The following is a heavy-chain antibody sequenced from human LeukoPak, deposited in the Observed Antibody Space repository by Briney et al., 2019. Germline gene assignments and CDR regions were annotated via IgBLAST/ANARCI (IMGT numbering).Heavy chain of an antibody. D-gene: IGHD3-10*01. CDR1: GYSLSDLS. CDR2: SDPEDGKT. CDR3: TTGAYGRPFCDN. V-gene: IGHV1-24*01. Sequence: ASLTVSCKVSGYSLSDLSLHWVRPATGRGLEWMGGSDPEDGKTIYAQDFQGRVTMTEDTSTHTAYMYLNSLGSDDTAVYYCTTGAYGRPFCDNWGQGTLVIVSS. J-gene: IGHJ4*02.